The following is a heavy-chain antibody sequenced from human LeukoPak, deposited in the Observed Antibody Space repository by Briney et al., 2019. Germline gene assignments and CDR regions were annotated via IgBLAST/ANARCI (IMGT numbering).Heavy chain of an antibody. CDR1: GFTFSSYG. D-gene: IGHD5-12*01. CDR2: ISYDGSNK. CDR3: ARELRGYSGYDGADI. V-gene: IGHV3-30*19. Sequence: GGSLRLSCAASGFTFSSYGMHWVRQAPGKGLEWVAVISYDGSNKYYADSVKGRFTISRDNSKNTLYLQMNSLRAEDTAVYYCARELRGYSGYDGADIWGQGTMVTVSS. J-gene: IGHJ3*02.